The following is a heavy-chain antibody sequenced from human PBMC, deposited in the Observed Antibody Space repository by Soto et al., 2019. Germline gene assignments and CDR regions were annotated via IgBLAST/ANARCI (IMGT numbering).Heavy chain of an antibody. CDR3: ARQIYDSDTGPNFQYYFDS. V-gene: IGHV5-10-1*01. Sequence: GESLKISCNGSGYSFAGYWITWVRQKPGKGLEWMGRIDPSDSQTYYSPSFRGHVTISVTKSITTVFLQWSSLRASDTAMYYCARQIYDSDTGPNFQYYFDSWGQGTPVTVS. D-gene: IGHD3-22*01. CDR1: GYSFAGYW. CDR2: IDPSDSQT. J-gene: IGHJ4*02.